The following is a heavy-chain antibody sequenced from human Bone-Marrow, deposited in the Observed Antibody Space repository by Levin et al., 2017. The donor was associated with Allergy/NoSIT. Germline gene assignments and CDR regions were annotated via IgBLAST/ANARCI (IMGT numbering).Heavy chain of an antibody. Sequence: ASVKVSCAASGFTFSSYSMNWVRQAPGKGLEWVSYISSSSSTIYYADSVKGRFTISRDNAKNSLYLQMNSLRAEDTAVYYCARDPVGDSGYLGYWGQGTLVTVSS. D-gene: IGHD5-12*01. J-gene: IGHJ4*02. CDR1: GFTFSSYS. CDR3: ARDPVGDSGYLGY. V-gene: IGHV3-48*01. CDR2: ISSSSSTI.